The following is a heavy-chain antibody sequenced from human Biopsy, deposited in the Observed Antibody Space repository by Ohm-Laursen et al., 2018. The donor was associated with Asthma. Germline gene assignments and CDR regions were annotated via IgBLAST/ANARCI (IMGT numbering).Heavy chain of an antibody. V-gene: IGHV3-30*18. D-gene: IGHD5-12*01. CDR2: ISYDGNHK. Sequence: SLRLSRTASGFMFRSFGMHWVRQAPGKGLEWVAVISYDGNHKFYEDSVKGRFTISRDNSKNTLYLQMNSLRTEDTAVYYCAKRRGHSGHDNDYWGQGTLVIVSS. CDR3: AKRRGHSGHDNDY. CDR1: GFMFRSFG. J-gene: IGHJ4*02.